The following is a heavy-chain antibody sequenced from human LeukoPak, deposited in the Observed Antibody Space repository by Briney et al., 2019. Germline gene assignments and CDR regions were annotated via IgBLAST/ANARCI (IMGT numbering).Heavy chain of an antibody. D-gene: IGHD6-13*01. V-gene: IGHV3-23*01. Sequence: GGSLRLSCGASGFTFSNYAMTWVRQAPGKGLEWVSAISGGGGSTYYADSVKGRFTISRDISKNTLYLQLSSLRAEDTAVYYCAKGSRSTWSYYFDYWGRGTLVTVPS. CDR2: ISGGGGST. J-gene: IGHJ4*02. CDR1: GFTFSNYA. CDR3: AKGSRSTWSYYFDY.